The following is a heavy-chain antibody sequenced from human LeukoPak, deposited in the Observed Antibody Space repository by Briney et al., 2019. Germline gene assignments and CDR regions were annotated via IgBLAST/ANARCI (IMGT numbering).Heavy chain of an antibody. CDR2: IGPTGSDR. V-gene: IGHV3-21*06. CDR3: ATETNGRHYDY. D-gene: IGHD1-14*01. CDR1: GLTFSTSG. J-gene: IGHJ4*02. Sequence: GGSLGLSCTASGLTFSTSGFNWVRQAPGKGLESVASIGPTGSDRYHADSIKGRFTISRDNANNFLYLQMNSLRAEDTAVYYCATETNGRHYDYWGQGTLLTVSS.